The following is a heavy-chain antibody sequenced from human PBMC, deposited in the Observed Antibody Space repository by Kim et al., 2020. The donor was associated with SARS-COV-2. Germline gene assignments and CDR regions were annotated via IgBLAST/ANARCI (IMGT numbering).Heavy chain of an antibody. CDR3: ARANLYYYDFWSGYQNWFDP. Sequence: GGSLRLSCAASGFTFSDYYMSWIHQAPGKGLEWVSYISSSGSTIYYADSVKGRFTISRDNAKNSLYLQMNSLRAEDTAVYYCARANLYYYDFWSGYQNWFDPWGQGTLVTVSS. CDR1: GFTFSDYY. J-gene: IGHJ5*02. CDR2: ISSSGSTI. D-gene: IGHD3-3*01. V-gene: IGHV3-11*01.